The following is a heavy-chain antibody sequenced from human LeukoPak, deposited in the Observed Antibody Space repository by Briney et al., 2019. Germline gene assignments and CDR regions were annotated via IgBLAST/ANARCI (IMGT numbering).Heavy chain of an antibody. CDR1: GFSFSSYG. J-gene: IGHJ5*01. V-gene: IGHV3-23*01. CDR3: VKLSLTAAGRRKTWFDL. Sequence: PGGSQRLSCDGSGFSFSSYGMSSDRQAPGKGMEWVSSISGSGGSTYFAASVKGPFNITRDNVKNTVYLQMNSLRVEDTAIYYCVKLSLTAAGRRKTWFDLWGQGTLVSVSS. D-gene: IGHD6-13*01. CDR2: ISGSGGST.